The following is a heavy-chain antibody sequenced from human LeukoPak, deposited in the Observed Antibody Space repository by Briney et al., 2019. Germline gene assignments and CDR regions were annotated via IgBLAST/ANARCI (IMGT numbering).Heavy chain of an antibody. D-gene: IGHD2-15*01. CDR1: GYTFTSYD. CDR3: ARARAATRYCSGGSCYSDFDY. Sequence: GASVKVSCKASGYTFTSYDINWVRQATGQGLEWMGWMNPNSGNTGYAQKFQGRVTMTRNTSISTAYMELSSLRSEDTAVYYCARARAATRYCSGGSCYSDFDYWGLGTLVTVSS. J-gene: IGHJ4*02. V-gene: IGHV1-8*01. CDR2: MNPNSGNT.